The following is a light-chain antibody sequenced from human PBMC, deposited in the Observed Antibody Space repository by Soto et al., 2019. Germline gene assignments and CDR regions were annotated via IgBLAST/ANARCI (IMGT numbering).Light chain of an antibody. J-gene: IGKJ1*01. CDR3: QQYNNLWT. V-gene: IGKV3-15*01. CDR1: QSVDSN. Sequence: MVMTQSPATLSVSKGERATLPCRASQSVDSNLAWYQQKPGQAPRLLIYGASTRATGISARFSGSGSGTEFTLTISSLQSEDFGVYYCQQYNNLWTFGQGTKVDIK. CDR2: GAS.